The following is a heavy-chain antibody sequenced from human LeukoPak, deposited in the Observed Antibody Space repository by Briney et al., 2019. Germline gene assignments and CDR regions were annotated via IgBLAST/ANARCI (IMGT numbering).Heavy chain of an antibody. D-gene: IGHD3-22*01. Sequence: ASVKVSCKASGYTFTSYGISWVRQAPGQGLEWMGWISAYNGNTNYAQKLQGRVTMTTDTSTSTACMELRSLRSDDTAVYYCARANYYDSSGYYYDYWGQGTLVTVSS. CDR2: ISAYNGNT. CDR3: ARANYYDSSGYYYDY. CDR1: GYTFTSYG. V-gene: IGHV1-18*01. J-gene: IGHJ4*02.